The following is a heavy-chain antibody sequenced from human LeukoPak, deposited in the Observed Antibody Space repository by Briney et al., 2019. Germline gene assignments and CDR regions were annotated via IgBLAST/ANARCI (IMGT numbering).Heavy chain of an antibody. CDR2: INHSGST. J-gene: IGHJ5*02. Sequence: SETLSLTCAVYGGSFSGYYWSWIRQPPGKGLEWIGEINHSGSTNYNPSLKSRVTISVDTSKNQFSLKLSSVTAADTAVYYCARGLKGYCSSTSCYPSRFDPWGHGTLVTVSS. CDR3: ARGLKGYCSSTSCYPSRFDP. D-gene: IGHD2-2*01. V-gene: IGHV4-34*01. CDR1: GGSFSGYY.